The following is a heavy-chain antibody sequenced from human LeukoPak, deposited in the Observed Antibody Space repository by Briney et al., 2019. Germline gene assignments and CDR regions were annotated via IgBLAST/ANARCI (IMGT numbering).Heavy chain of an antibody. CDR2: INWSGGST. D-gene: IGHD3-3*02. V-gene: IGHV3-20*04. CDR3: ARDHFWSGFVRYYYYMDV. CDR1: GFTFDDYG. J-gene: IGHJ6*03. Sequence: PGGSLRLSCAASGFTFDDYGMSWVRQAPGKGLEWVSGINWSGGSTGYADSVKGRFTISRDNAKNSLYLQMNSLRAEDTALYYCARDHFWSGFVRYYYYMDVWGKGTTVTVSS.